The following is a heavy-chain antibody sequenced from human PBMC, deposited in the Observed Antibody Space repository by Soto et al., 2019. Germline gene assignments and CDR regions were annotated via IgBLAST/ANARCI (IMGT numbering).Heavy chain of an antibody. Sequence: GGSLRLSCAASGFTFSSYWMSWVRQAPGKGLEWVANIKQDGSEKYYVDSVKGRFTISRDNAKNSLYLQMNSLRAEDTAVYYCASVSSSDSYWYFDLWGRGTLVTVSS. CDR3: ASVSSSDSYWYFDL. D-gene: IGHD6-6*01. CDR2: IKQDGSEK. V-gene: IGHV3-7*01. J-gene: IGHJ2*01. CDR1: GFTFSSYW.